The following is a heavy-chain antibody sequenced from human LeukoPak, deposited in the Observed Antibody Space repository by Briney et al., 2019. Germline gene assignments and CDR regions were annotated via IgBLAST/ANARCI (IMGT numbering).Heavy chain of an antibody. CDR3: TTRLRNHFDY. V-gene: IGHV3-23*01. D-gene: IGHD5-12*01. CDR1: GFTFSSYT. J-gene: IGHJ4*02. Sequence: GGSLRLSCAASGFTFSSYTMNWVRQALGQGLEWVSTISDPHSGSEAHYADSVQGRFTISRDDSQNMVYLQMDSLRAEDTAVYYCTTRLRNHFDYWGQGTQVTVSS. CDR2: ISDPHSGSEA.